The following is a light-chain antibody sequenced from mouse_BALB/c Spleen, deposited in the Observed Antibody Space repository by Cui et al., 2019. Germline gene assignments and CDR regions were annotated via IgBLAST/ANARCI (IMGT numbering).Light chain of an antibody. Sequence: DIVITPSPKVMSTPVGDRVSITCKASQDVCTAVAWYQQNPGQSPKLLIYWASTRHTGVPDRFTGSGSGTDFTLTISNVQSEDLADYFCQQYSSYPLTFGAGTKLELK. V-gene: IGKV6-23*01. J-gene: IGKJ5*01. CDR2: WAS. CDR1: QDVCTA. CDR3: QQYSSYPLT.